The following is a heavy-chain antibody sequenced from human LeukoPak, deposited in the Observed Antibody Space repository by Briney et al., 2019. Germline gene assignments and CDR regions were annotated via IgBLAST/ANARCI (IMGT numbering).Heavy chain of an antibody. V-gene: IGHV3-30*04. CDR1: GFPFSSYT. Sequence: PGRSLRLSCAASGFPFSSYTLHWVRQAPGKGLEWVSVISYDGSNKYYADSVKGRFTISRDNSKNTLYLQMNSLRAEDTAVYYCAKDYGDYHFDYWGQGTLVTVSS. CDR2: ISYDGSNK. J-gene: IGHJ4*02. CDR3: AKDYGDYHFDY. D-gene: IGHD4-17*01.